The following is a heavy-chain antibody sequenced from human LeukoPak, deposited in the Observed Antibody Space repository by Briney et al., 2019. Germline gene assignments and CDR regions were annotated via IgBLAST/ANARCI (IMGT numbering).Heavy chain of an antibody. CDR3: ARDRHSMVSEWFFDL. D-gene: IGHD3-10*01. CDR2: IYYSGST. V-gene: IGHV4-59*01. Sequence: SETLSLTCTVSGGSISSYYWSWIRQPPGKGLEWIGYIYYSGSTNYNPSLKSRVTISVDTSKNQFSLKLSSVTAADTAVYYCARDRHSMVSEWFFDLWGRGALVTVSS. CDR1: GGSISSYY. J-gene: IGHJ2*01.